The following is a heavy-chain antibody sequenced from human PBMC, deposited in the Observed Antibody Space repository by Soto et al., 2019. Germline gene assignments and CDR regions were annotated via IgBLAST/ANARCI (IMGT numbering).Heavy chain of an antibody. CDR3: ARETYSDYVPFDY. D-gene: IGHD5-12*01. CDR2: TYYRSYWYY. V-gene: IGHV6-1*01. Sequence: SQTLSLTCAISGDSVSNNNAAWNWIRQSPSRGLEWLGRTYYRSYWYYDYAVSVKGRITVNPDTTKNQFSLHLNSVTPEDTAVYYCARETYSDYVPFDYWGQGTLVTVSS. J-gene: IGHJ4*02. CDR1: GDSVSNNNAA.